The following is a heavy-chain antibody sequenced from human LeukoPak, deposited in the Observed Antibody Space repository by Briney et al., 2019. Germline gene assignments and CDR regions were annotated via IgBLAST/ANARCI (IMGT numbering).Heavy chain of an antibody. J-gene: IGHJ4*02. CDR1: GFTFSNYG. Sequence: GGSLRLSCAASGFTFSNYGLHWVRQAPGKGLEWVAVIWYDGSNKYYADSVKGRFTISRDNSKNTLYLQMNSLRAEDTAVYYCARYEGSTAALDHWGQGTLVTVSS. V-gene: IGHV3-33*01. D-gene: IGHD3-3*01. CDR3: ARYEGSTAALDH. CDR2: IWYDGSNK.